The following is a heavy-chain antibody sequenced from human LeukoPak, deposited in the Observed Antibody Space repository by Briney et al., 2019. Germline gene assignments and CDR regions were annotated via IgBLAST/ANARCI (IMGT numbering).Heavy chain of an antibody. Sequence: ASVRVSCKASGYIFTNYDVHWVRQAAGQGLEWMGWMNPDSGNTGFAQRFQGRLTMARNTSLSTAYMELSSLRSDDTAVYYCARDVGGYSYGYYFDYWGQGTLVTVSS. CDR3: ARDVGGYSYGYYFDY. CDR1: GYIFTNYD. D-gene: IGHD5-18*01. CDR2: MNPDSGNT. J-gene: IGHJ4*02. V-gene: IGHV1-8*01.